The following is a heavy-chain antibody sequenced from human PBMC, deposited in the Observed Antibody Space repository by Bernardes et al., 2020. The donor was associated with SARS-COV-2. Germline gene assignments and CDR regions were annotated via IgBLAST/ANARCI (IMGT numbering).Heavy chain of an antibody. J-gene: IGHJ2*01. CDR2: INHSGST. CDR3: ARGHGRFRIIVVVPGGSRGWYFEL. Sequence: SETLSLTCAVYGGSFSGYYWSWIRQPPGKGLEWIGEINHSGSTNYNPSLKSRVTISVDTSKNQFSLKLSSVTAAETAVYYCARGHGRFRIIVVVPGGSRGWYFELWGRGTLVNVSS. V-gene: IGHV4-34*01. CDR1: GGSFSGYY. D-gene: IGHD2-2*01.